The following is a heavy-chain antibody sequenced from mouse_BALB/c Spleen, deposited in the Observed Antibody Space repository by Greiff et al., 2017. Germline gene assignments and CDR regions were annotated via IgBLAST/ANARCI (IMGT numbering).Heavy chain of an antibody. CDR1: GFTFSDYY. CDR3: ARDRGRARAWFAY. V-gene: IGHV5-4*02. CDR2: ISDGGSYT. Sequence: EVKLVESGGGLVKPGGSLKLSCAASGFTFSDYYMYWVRQTPEKRLEWVATISDGGSYTYYPDSVKGRFTISRDNAKNNLYLQMSSLKSEDTAMYYCARDRGRARAWFAYWGQGTLVTVSA. J-gene: IGHJ3*01. D-gene: IGHD3-1*01.